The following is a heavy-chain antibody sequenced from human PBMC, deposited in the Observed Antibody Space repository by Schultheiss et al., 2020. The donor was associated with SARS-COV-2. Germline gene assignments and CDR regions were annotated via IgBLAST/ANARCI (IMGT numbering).Heavy chain of an antibody. J-gene: IGHJ5*02. Sequence: SETLSLTCTVSGGSISISNYYWGWIRQPPGKGLEWIGYIYYSGSTYYNPSLKSRVTISVDTSKNQFSLKLSSVTAADTAVYYCARSITMIFPWGQGTLVTVSS. CDR1: GGSISISNYY. CDR2: IYYSGST. D-gene: IGHD3-22*01. CDR3: ARSITMIFP. V-gene: IGHV4-31*03.